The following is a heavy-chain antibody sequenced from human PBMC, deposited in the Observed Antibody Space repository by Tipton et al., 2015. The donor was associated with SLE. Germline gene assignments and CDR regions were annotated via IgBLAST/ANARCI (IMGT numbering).Heavy chain of an antibody. V-gene: IGHV3-74*01. D-gene: IGHD7-27*01. CDR3: ARESLQTGDIDY. J-gene: IGHJ4*02. CDR1: GFTFSSYW. CDR2: INSDGSST. Sequence: SLRLSCAASGFTFSSYWMHWVRQAPGKGLVWVSLINSDGSSTSYADSVKGRFTISRDNAKNTLYLQMNSLRAEDTAVYYCARESLQTGDIDYWGQGTLVTVSS.